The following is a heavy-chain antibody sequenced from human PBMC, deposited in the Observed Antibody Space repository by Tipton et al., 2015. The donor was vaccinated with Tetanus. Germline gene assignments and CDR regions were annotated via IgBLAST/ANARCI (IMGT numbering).Heavy chain of an antibody. CDR3: AREGSSSWYSRTYYYYGMDV. CDR1: GFTFSSYA. CDR2: ISYDGSNK. D-gene: IGHD6-13*01. V-gene: IGHV3-30-3*01. J-gene: IGHJ6*02. Sequence: QVQLVQSGGGVVQPGRSLRLSCAASGFTFSSYAMHWVRQAPGKGLEWVAVISYDGSNKYYADSVKGRFTISRDNSKNTLYLQMNSLRAEDTAVYYCAREGSSSWYSRTYYYYGMDVWGQGTTVTVSS.